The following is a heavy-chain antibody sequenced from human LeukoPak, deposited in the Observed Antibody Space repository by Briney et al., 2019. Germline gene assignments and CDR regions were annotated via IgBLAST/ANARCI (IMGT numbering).Heavy chain of an antibody. Sequence: SETLSLTCAVYGGSFSGYYWSWIRQPPGKGLEWIGEINHSGSTNYNPSLKSRVTISVDTSKNQFSLKLSSVTAADTAVYYCARGGYSYGYRNYYYMDVWGKGTTVTVSS. D-gene: IGHD5-18*01. V-gene: IGHV4-34*01. CDR3: ARGGYSYGYRNYYYMDV. CDR2: INHSGST. J-gene: IGHJ6*03. CDR1: GGSFSGYY.